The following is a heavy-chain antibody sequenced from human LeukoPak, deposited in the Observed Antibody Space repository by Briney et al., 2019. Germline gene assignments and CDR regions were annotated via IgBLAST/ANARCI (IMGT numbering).Heavy chain of an antibody. D-gene: IGHD6-13*01. CDR2: ISSSGSTI. J-gene: IGHJ4*02. V-gene: IGHV3-48*03. CDR3: AREVAAAGNNVFDY. Sequence: GGSLRLSCAASGFTFSSHEMNWVRQAPGKGLEWVSYISSSGSTIYYADSVKGRFTISRDNAKNSLYLQMNSLRAEDTAVYYCAREVAAAGNNVFDYWGQGTLVTVSS. CDR1: GFTFSSHE.